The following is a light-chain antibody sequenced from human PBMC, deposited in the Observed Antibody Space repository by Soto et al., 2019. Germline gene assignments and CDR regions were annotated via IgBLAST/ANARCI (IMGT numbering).Light chain of an antibody. J-gene: IGLJ3*02. CDR2: NNN. V-gene: IGLV1-44*01. Sequence: QSVLTQPPSASGTPGQRVTIACSGSSSNIGSTTVKWYQQLPGTAPKLLIYNNNQRPSGVPDRFSGSKSGTSASLAISGLQSADEADYYCAAWDDSLNGVVFGGGTKLTVL. CDR1: SSNIGSTT. CDR3: AAWDDSLNGVV.